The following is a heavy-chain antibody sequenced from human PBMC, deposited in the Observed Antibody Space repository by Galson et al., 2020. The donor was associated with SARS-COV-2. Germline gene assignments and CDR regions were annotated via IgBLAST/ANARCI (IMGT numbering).Heavy chain of an antibody. CDR3: ARVPYSSSWYVDY. V-gene: IGHV4-39*07. CDR2: VSYSGTT. CDR1: GDSISSSYYY. Sequence: ETLSLTCTVSGDSISSSYYYWAWIRQPPGKGLEWVGSVSYSGTTYSNPSLRGRVTISIDASKTQFSLKLSSATAADTAVYYCARVPYSSSWYVDYWGQGTLVAVSS. D-gene: IGHD6-13*01. J-gene: IGHJ4*02.